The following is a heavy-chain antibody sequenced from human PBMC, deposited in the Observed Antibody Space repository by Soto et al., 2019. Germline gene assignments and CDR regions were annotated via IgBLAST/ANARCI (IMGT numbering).Heavy chain of an antibody. J-gene: IGHJ6*03. CDR1: GYTFTSYA. CDR3: ARSVVVVPRYYYYYYMDV. CDR2: INAGNGNT. Sequence: ASVKVSCKASGYTFTSYAMHWVRQAPGQRLEWMGWINAGNGNTKYSQKFQGRVTITRDTSASTAYMELSSLRSEDTAVYYCARSVVVVPRYYYYYYMDVWGKGTTVTVSS. D-gene: IGHD2-2*01. V-gene: IGHV1-3*01.